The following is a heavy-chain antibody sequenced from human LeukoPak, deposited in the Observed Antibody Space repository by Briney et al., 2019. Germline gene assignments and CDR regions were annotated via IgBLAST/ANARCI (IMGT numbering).Heavy chain of an antibody. D-gene: IGHD3-22*01. V-gene: IGHV3-23*01. CDR1: GFTVSSNY. Sequence: GGSLRLSCAASGFTVSSNYMSWVRQAPGKGLEWVSAISGSGGSTYYADSVKGRFTISRDNSKNTLYLQMNSLRAEDTAVYYCAKAGSRYYDSSGYSAYWGQGTLVTVSS. CDR3: AKAGSRYYDSSGYSAY. J-gene: IGHJ4*02. CDR2: ISGSGGST.